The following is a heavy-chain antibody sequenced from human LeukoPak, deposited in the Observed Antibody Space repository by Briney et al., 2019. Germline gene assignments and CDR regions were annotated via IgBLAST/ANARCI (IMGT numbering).Heavy chain of an antibody. CDR3: AKPYSYGST. CDR1: GFTVFNYW. V-gene: IGHV3-7*01. D-gene: IGHD5-18*01. Sequence: PGGSLRLSCAASGFTVFNYWMSWVRQAPGKGLEWVANINLDGSQKYYVDSLKGRFTISRDNAKNSLYLQMNSLRAEDTAVYYCAKPYSYGSTWGQGTLVTVSS. CDR2: INLDGSQK. J-gene: IGHJ5*02.